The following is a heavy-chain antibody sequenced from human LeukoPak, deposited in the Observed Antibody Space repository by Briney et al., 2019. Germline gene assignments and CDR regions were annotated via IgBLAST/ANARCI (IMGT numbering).Heavy chain of an antibody. J-gene: IGHJ4*02. CDR2: ISSSSSYT. CDR1: GFTFSSYS. CDR3: ARDRAGSVDYFDY. Sequence: GGSLRLSCAASGFTFSSYSMNWVRQAPGKGLEWVSSISSSSSYTYYADSVKGRFTISRDNAKNSLYLQMNSLRAEDTAVYYCARDRAGSVDYFDYWGQGTLVTVSS. V-gene: IGHV3-21*01. D-gene: IGHD3-10*01.